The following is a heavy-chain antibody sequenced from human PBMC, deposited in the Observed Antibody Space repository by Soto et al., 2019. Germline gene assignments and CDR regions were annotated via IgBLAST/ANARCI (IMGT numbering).Heavy chain of an antibody. CDR1: GYTFTSYG. Sequence: QVQLVQSGAEVKKPGASVKVSCKASGYTFTSYGISWGRQAPGQGLEWMGWISAYNGNTNNAQKLQGRVTMTTDTSTSTAYMELRSLRSDDTAVYYCARDSYYYDSSGYYYGYFQHWGQGTLVTVSS. CDR3: ARDSYYYDSSGYYYGYFQH. CDR2: ISAYNGNT. J-gene: IGHJ1*01. V-gene: IGHV1-18*01. D-gene: IGHD3-22*01.